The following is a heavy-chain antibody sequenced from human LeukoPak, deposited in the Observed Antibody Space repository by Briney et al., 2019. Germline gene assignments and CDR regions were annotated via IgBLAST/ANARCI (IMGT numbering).Heavy chain of an antibody. D-gene: IGHD3-16*01. CDR1: GYTFTSYD. CDR3: AREVLGLQYCFDY. CDR2: MNPNSGNT. V-gene: IGHV1-8*01. Sequence: ASVKVSCKASGYTFTSYDINWVRQATGQGLEWMGWMNPNSGNTGYAQKFQGRVTMTRNTSISTAYMELSSLRSDDTAVYYCAREVLGLQYCFDYWGQGTLVTVSS. J-gene: IGHJ4*02.